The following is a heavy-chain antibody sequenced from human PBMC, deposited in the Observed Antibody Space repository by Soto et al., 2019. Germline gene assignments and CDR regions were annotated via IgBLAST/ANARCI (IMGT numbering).Heavy chain of an antibody. J-gene: IGHJ4*02. D-gene: IGHD3-3*01. CDR3: ARDLITSFGVVPGGLDY. CDR1: GGTFSSYA. Sequence: QVQLVQSGAEVKKPGSSVKVSCKASGGTFSSYAISWVRQAPGQGLEWMGGIIPIFGTANYAQKFQGRVTMTADEITRTAYMGLGSLRSEDTAVYYCARDLITSFGVVPGGLDYWGQGTLVTVSS. CDR2: IIPIFGTA. V-gene: IGHV1-69*01.